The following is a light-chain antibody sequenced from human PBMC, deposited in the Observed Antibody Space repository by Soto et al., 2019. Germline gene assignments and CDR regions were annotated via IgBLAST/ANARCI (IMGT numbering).Light chain of an antibody. V-gene: IGKV4-1*01. CDR1: QSVLYSSNNKNY. CDR2: WAS. CDR3: QEYYSTPWT. Sequence: DIVMTQSPDSLAVSLGERATINCKSSQSVLYSSNNKNYLAWYQQKPGQPPKLLIYWASTRESVVPDRFSGSGSGTDFTRIISSLQAEDVPVYYCQEYYSTPWTFGQGTKVAIK. J-gene: IGKJ1*01.